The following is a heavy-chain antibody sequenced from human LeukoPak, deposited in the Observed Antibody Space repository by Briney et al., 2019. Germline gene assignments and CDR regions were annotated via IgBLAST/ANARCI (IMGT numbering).Heavy chain of an antibody. J-gene: IGHJ6*03. V-gene: IGHV3-30*02. CDR3: AKDKEQQLVGNYMDV. CDR2: IWYGGSNK. Sequence: GSLRLSCVASGLTFSSYWMSWVRQAPGKGLEWVAVIWYGGSNKYYADSVKGRFTISRDNSKNTLYLQMNSLRAEDTAVYYCAKDKEQQLVGNYMDVWSKGTTVTVSS. D-gene: IGHD6-6*01. CDR1: GLTFSSYW.